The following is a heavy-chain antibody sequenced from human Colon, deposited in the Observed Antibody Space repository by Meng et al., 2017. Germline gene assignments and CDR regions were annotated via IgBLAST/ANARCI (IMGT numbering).Heavy chain of an antibody. CDR3: ARLYGSGSYYKGWFDP. J-gene: IGHJ5*02. V-gene: IGHV1-69*05. Sequence: QVQVVELGAEVKKPGSSVKVSCKASGGTFSSYAISWVRQAPGQGLEWMGGIIPIFGTANYAQKFQGRVTITTDESTSTAYMELSSLRSEDTAVYYCARLYGSGSYYKGWFDPWGQGTLVTVSS. D-gene: IGHD3-10*01. CDR1: GGTFSSYA. CDR2: IIPIFGTA.